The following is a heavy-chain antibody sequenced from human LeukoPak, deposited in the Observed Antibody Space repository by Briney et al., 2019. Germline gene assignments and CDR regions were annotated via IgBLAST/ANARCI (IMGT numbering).Heavy chain of an antibody. V-gene: IGHV3-7*03. CDR1: GFTFSRYW. CDR2: IKEDGSEK. CDR3: AKRIQSAMATGY. Sequence: GGSLRLSCAASGFTFSRYWMTWVRQAPGTGLELVANIKEDGSEKYYVDSVKGRFTISRDNSKNTLYLQMNSLRAEDTAVYYCAKRIQSAMATGYWGQGTLVTVSS. D-gene: IGHD5-18*01. J-gene: IGHJ4*02.